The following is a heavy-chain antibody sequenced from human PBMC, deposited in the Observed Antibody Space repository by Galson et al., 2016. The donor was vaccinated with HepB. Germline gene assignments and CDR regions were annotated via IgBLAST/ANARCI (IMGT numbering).Heavy chain of an antibody. CDR1: GLTFGRYW. CDR3: AKWHEDGDYPKYSYYVDV. CDR2: ISSDGSNK. V-gene: IGHV3-30*18. J-gene: IGHJ6*03. D-gene: IGHD4-17*01. Sequence: SLRLSCAASGLTFGRYWMSWVRQAPGKGLEWVTVISSDGSNKYYADSVKGRFTISRDNSKNTLYLQMNSLRTEDTAVYYCAKWHEDGDYPKYSYYVDVCGSGATVIVAS.